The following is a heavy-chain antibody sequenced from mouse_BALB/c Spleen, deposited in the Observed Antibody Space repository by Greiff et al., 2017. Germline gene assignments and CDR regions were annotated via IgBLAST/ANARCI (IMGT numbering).Heavy chain of an antibody. J-gene: IGHJ2*01. V-gene: IGHV1-69*02. CDR3: TRYSGSSYPYYFDY. CDR2: IYPSDSYT. Sequence: QVQLQQPGAELVRPGASVKLSCKASGYTFTSYWINWVKQRPGQGLEWIGNIYPSDSYTNYNQKFKDKATLTVDKSSSTAYMQLSSPTSEDSAVYYGTRYSGSSYPYYFDYWGQGTTLTVSS. D-gene: IGHD1-1*01. CDR1: GYTFTSYW.